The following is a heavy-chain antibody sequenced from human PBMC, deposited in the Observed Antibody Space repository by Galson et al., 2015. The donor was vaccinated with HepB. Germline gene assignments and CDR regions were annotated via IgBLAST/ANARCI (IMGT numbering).Heavy chain of an antibody. CDR1: GYTFTGYY. CDR2: INPNSGNT. Sequence: SVKVSCKASGYTFTGYYMHWVRQAPGQGLEWMGWINPNSGNTNYAQKFQDRVTITRDRSMSTAYMELSSLRSEDTAMYYCARSVEGDDAFDIWGQGTMVTVSS. CDR3: ARSVEGDDAFDI. J-gene: IGHJ3*02. V-gene: IGHV1-45*02. D-gene: IGHD3-16*01.